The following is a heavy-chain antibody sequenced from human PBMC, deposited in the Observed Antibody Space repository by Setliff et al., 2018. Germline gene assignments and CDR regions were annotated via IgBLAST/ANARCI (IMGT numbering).Heavy chain of an antibody. D-gene: IGHD2-2*01. CDR1: GYTFSNYG. Sequence: ASVKVSCKASGYTFSNYGIAWVRQAPGQGLEWMGWISAYSGNTKYAQKLQGRVTMTTDTSTTTAYLELRSLTSDDTAVYYCSRLVRYCTTTSCQGASGAEFWGQGTLVTVSS. CDR2: ISAYSGNT. V-gene: IGHV1-18*01. J-gene: IGHJ4*02. CDR3: SRLVRYCTTTSCQGASGAEF.